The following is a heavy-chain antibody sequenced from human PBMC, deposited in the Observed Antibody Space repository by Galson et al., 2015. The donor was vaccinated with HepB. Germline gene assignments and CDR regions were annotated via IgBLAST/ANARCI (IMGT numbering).Heavy chain of an antibody. CDR3: ARSPNGGFDY. D-gene: IGHD4-23*01. CDR1: GFTFSSYA. CDR2: IYSGGSI. Sequence: SLRLSCAASGFTFSSYAMSWVRQAPGKGLEWVSVIYSGGSIYYADSVKGRFTISRHNSKNTLYLQMNSLRAEDTAVYYCARSPNGGFDYWGQGTLVTVSS. J-gene: IGHJ4*02. V-gene: IGHV3-53*04.